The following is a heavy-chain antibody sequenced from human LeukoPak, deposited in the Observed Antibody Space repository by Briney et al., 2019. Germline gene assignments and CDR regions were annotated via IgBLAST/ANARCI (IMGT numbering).Heavy chain of an antibody. CDR2: IYTSGST. V-gene: IGHV4-4*07. J-gene: IGHJ5*02. CDR1: GGSISSYY. Sequence: SETQSLTCTVSGGSISSYYWSWIRQPAGKGLEWIGRIYTSGSTNYNPSLKSRVTMSVDTSKNQFSLKLSSVTAADTAVYYCARGPDYGGNPNWFDPWGQGTLVTVSS. CDR3: ARGPDYGGNPNWFDP. D-gene: IGHD4-23*01.